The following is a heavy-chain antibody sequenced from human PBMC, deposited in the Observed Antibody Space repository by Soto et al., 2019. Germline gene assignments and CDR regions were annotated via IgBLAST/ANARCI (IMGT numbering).Heavy chain of an antibody. Sequence: ASVKVSCKASGYTFTSYDINWVRQATGQGLEWMGWMNPNSGNTGYAQKFQGRVTMTMNTSISTAYMELSSLRSEYTAVYYCARARLGYCSGCSCYCGNYYGMDVWGQGTTVTVSS. CDR2: MNPNSGNT. V-gene: IGHV1-8*01. CDR3: ARARLGYCSGCSCYCGNYYGMDV. CDR1: GYTFTSYD. J-gene: IGHJ6*02. D-gene: IGHD2-15*01.